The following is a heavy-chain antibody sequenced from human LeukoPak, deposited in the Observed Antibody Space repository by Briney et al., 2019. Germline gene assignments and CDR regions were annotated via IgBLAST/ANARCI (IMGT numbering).Heavy chain of an antibody. CDR3: ARGWFPLYSNYYYYYMDV. CDR1: GFSFSSYS. Sequence: GGSLRLSCAASGFSFSSYSMNWVRQAPGKGLECVSSISSSSSYIYYADSVKGRFTISRDNAKNSLYLQMNSLRAEDTAVYYCARGWFPLYSNYYYYYMDVWGKGTTVTVSS. V-gene: IGHV3-21*01. CDR2: ISSSSSYI. D-gene: IGHD2-15*01. J-gene: IGHJ6*03.